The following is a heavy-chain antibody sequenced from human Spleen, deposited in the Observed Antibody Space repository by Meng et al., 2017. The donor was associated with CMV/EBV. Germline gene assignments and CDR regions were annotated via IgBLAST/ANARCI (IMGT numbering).Heavy chain of an antibody. CDR1: GFPFSSYA. V-gene: IGHV3-30*04. J-gene: IGHJ6*02. CDR3: ARDSCSTSCPYYYYGMDV. D-gene: IGHD2-2*01. CDR2: ISYDGSNK. Sequence: GESPKIPCAASGFPFSSYAMHWVRQAPGKGLEWVTVISYDGSNKYYADSVKGRFTITRDNSKNTLYLQMNSLRAEDTAVYYCARDSCSTSCPYYYYGMDVWGQGTTVTVSS.